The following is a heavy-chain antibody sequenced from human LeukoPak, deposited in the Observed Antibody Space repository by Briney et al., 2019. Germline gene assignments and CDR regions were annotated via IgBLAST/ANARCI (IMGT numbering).Heavy chain of an antibody. CDR2: ISYDGSNK. CDR3: AKVLRYSNDAFDI. Sequence: GGSLRLSFAASGFTFSSYGMHWVRQAPGKGLEWVAVISYDGSNKYYADSVRGRFTISRDNSKNTLYLQMNSLRAEDTAVYYCAKVLRYSNDAFDIWGQGTMVTVSS. V-gene: IGHV3-30*18. D-gene: IGHD3-9*01. J-gene: IGHJ3*02. CDR1: GFTFSSYG.